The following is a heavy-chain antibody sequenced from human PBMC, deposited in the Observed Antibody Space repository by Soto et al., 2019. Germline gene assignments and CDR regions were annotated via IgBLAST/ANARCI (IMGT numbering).Heavy chain of an antibody. CDR3: ARDPGYYGSGSYYTPYYYYGMDV. CDR2: INPSGGST. Sequence: ASVKVSCKASGYTFTSYYMHWVRQAPGQGLEWMGIINPSGGSTSYAQKFQGRVTMTRDTSTSTVYMELSSLRSEDTAVYYCARDPGYYGSGSYYTPYYYYGMDVWGQGTTVTVSS. J-gene: IGHJ6*02. CDR1: GYTFTSYY. V-gene: IGHV1-46*01. D-gene: IGHD3-10*01.